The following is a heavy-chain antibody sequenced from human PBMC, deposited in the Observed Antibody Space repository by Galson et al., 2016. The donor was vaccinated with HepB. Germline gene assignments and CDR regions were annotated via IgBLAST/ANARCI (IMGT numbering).Heavy chain of an antibody. CDR2: ISSSGSTV. CDR3: ARGDYRVTTSGTYSDH. CDR1: GFTFSDYY. J-gene: IGHJ4*02. V-gene: IGHV3-11*04. Sequence: SLRLSCAASGFTFSDYYMNWIRQTPGKGLEWISYISSSGSTVYYADSVKGRFTISRDNAKNSLSLQMNSLRAEDTAVYYCARGDYRVTTSGTYSDHWGQGTLVTVS. D-gene: IGHD1-1*01.